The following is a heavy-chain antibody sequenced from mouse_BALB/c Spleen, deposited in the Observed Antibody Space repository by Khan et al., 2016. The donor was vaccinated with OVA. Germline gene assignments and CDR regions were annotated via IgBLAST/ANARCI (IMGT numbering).Heavy chain of an antibody. D-gene: IGHD1-1*01. CDR1: GFTFNSYG. J-gene: IGHJ2*01. CDR2: ISGYSNTI. V-gene: IGHV5-17*02. CDR3: VTTYFYGYYFDY. Sequence: EVQLVESGGGLVQPGRSQKLSCAASGFTFNSYGMHWVRQAPEKGLEWVAYISGYSNTIYYADTVKGRFTISRDNPTNTLFLQMTSLMSEDTAIYYCVTTYFYGYYFDYWGPGTTLTVS.